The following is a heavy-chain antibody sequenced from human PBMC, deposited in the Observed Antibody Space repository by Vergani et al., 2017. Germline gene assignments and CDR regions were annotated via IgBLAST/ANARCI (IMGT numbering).Heavy chain of an antibody. CDR3: ARDYYYGSGRSYLWFDP. V-gene: IGHV1-18*01. D-gene: IGHD3-10*01. CDR1: GYTFTSYG. Sequence: QVQLVQSGAEVKKPGASVKVSCKASGYTFTSYGISWVRQAPGQGLEWMGWISAYNGNTNYAQKLQGRVPMTTDTATSTAYMELRSLRSDDTAVYYCARDYYYGSGRSYLWFDPWGQGTLVTVSS. CDR2: ISAYNGNT. J-gene: IGHJ5*02.